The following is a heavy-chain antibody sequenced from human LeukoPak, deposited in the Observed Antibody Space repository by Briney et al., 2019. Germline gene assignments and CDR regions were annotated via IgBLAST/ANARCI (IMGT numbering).Heavy chain of an antibody. Sequence: SETLSLTCAVYGGSFSGYCWSWIRQPPGKGLEWIGEINHSGSTNYNPSLKSRVTISVDTSKNQFSLKLSSVTAADTAVYYCAREPTSSSPIDYWGQGTLVTVSS. V-gene: IGHV4-34*01. CDR1: GGSFSGYC. J-gene: IGHJ4*02. CDR2: INHSGST. D-gene: IGHD6-6*01. CDR3: AREPTSSSPIDY.